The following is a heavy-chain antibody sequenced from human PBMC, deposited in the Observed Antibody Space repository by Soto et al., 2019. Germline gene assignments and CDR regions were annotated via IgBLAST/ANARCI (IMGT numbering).Heavy chain of an antibody. V-gene: IGHV3-9*01. CDR2: ISWNSGSI. J-gene: IGHJ6*02. CDR3: AKNPSSGDYYYYGMDV. D-gene: IGHD6-6*01. Sequence: GGSLRLSCAASGFTFDDYAMHWVRQAPGKGLEWVSGISWNSGSIGYADSVKGRFTISRDNAKNSLYLQMNSLRAEDTALYYCAKNPSSGDYYYYGMDVWGQGTTVTVSS. CDR1: GFTFDDYA.